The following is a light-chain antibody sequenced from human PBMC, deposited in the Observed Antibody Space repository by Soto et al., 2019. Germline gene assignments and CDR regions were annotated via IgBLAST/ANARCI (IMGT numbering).Light chain of an antibody. CDR2: DAS. CDR1: QTIDNT. J-gene: IGKJ5*01. V-gene: IGKV3-15*01. Sequence: EIVMTQSPATLSLPPGERATLSCRASQTIDNTLAWYQRKPGQAPRLLIYDASTRATGVPARFSGSGSGTDFTLTISSLQSEDFAVYYCQQYGSSITFGQGTLLEIK. CDR3: QQYGSSIT.